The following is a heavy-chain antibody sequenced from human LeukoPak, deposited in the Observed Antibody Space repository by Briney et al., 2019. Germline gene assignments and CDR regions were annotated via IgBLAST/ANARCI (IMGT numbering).Heavy chain of an antibody. CDR2: INNDGSIT. Sequence: PGGSLRLSCAASEFTISRYWMHWVRQAPGKGLVWVSNINNDGSITTYADSVEGRFTISRDNVKNTLFLQMNSLGAEDTALYYCARGWNTTPRSGFDIWGLGTMVTVSP. CDR3: ARGWNTTPRSGFDI. V-gene: IGHV3-74*01. CDR1: EFTISRYW. J-gene: IGHJ3*02. D-gene: IGHD1/OR15-1a*01.